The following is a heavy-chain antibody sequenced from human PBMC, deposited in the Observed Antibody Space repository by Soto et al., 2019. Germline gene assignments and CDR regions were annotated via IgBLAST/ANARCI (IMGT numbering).Heavy chain of an antibody. CDR1: GDSLSSDGYY. CDR2: IYYSGST. J-gene: IGHJ6*03. D-gene: IGHD2-8*01. V-gene: IGHV4-31*01. CDR3: AGADLYRPRYYHDYKDV. Sequence: PSETLYLTCTVSGDSLSSDGYYCSWIRQHPGKGLEWIGYIYYSGSTYYNPSLKSLLTISVDESKNQYSLKLSSVTAADTAVYYCAGADLYRPRYYHDYKDVWGKGTTVTGSS.